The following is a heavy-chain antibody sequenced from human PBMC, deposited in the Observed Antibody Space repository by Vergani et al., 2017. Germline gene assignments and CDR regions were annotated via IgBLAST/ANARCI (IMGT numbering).Heavy chain of an antibody. Sequence: QVQLVQSGAEVKKPGASVKVSCKASGYTFTGYYLHWVRQAPGHGLEWMGWINPNSGGTNYAQKFQGRVTMTRDTSISTAYMELSRLRSDDTAVYYCACYDYVWGSYRSDYWGQGTLVTVSS. CDR1: GYTFTGYY. D-gene: IGHD3-16*02. CDR3: ACYDYVWGSYRSDY. V-gene: IGHV1-2*02. CDR2: INPNSGGT. J-gene: IGHJ4*02.